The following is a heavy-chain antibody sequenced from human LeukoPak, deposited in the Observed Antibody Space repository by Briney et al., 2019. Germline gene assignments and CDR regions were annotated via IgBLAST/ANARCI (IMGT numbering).Heavy chain of an antibody. CDR2: ISAYNGNT. D-gene: IGHD1-26*01. CDR1: GYTFTSYG. J-gene: IGHJ4*02. CDR3: ARDPAFLSGSYYRGNSFDY. V-gene: IGHV1-18*01. Sequence: ASVKVSCKASGYTFTSYGISWVRQAPGQGLEWMGWISAYNGNTNYAQKLQGRVTMTTDTSTSTAYMELRSLRSDDTAVYYCARDPAFLSGSYYRGNSFDYWGQGTLVTVSS.